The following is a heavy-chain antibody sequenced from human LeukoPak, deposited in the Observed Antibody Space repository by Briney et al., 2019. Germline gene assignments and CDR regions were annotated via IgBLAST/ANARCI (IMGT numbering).Heavy chain of an antibody. CDR3: ARAAQVTGRPNLGGHFDY. J-gene: IGHJ4*02. CDR2: ISSSGGST. Sequence: GGSLRLSCAASGFTFSNYAMSWVRQAPGKGLEWVSAISSSGGSTFYAESVKGRFTISRDNNENTLYLQMNSLRVEDTAVYYCARAAQVTGRPNLGGHFDYWGQGTLVTVSS. V-gene: IGHV3-23*01. D-gene: IGHD6-6*01. CDR1: GFTFSNYA.